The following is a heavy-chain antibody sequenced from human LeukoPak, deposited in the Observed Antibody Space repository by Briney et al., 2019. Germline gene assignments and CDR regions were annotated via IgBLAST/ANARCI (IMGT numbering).Heavy chain of an antibody. D-gene: IGHD6-13*01. CDR1: GFTFSSYW. CDR3: ASPTIAAAGRGNYYFDY. J-gene: IGHJ4*02. CDR2: IKQDGSEK. Sequence: PGGSLRLSCAASGFTFSSYWMSWVRQAPGKGLEWVANIKQDGSEKYYVDSVKGRFTISRDNAKNSLYLQMNSLRAEDTAVYYCASPTIAAAGRGNYYFDYWGQGTLVTVSS. V-gene: IGHV3-7*01.